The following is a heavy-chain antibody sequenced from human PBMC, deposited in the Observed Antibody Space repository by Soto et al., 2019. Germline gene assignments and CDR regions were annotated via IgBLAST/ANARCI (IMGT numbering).Heavy chain of an antibody. D-gene: IGHD2-2*01. CDR3: ATKDLSCWSTTWFPDH. CDR2: TSFDGSYK. J-gene: IGHJ5*02. Sequence: QVQLVESGGGVVQPGRSLRLSCAASGFTFSAYGMHWVRQAPGKGLEWVAVTSFDGSYKYYADSVKGRFTISRDNSRNTLFLQMNSLRRDDTAIYYCATKDLSCWSTTWFPDHWGPGTLVTVSS. CDR1: GFTFSAYG. V-gene: IGHV3-30*03.